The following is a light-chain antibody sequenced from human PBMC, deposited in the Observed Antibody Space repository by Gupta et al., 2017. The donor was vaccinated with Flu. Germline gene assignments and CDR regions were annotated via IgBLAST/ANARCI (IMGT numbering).Light chain of an antibody. CDR3: QRRSNWPPYT. Sequence: EIVLTQSPATLSLSPGERATLSCRASQSVSTYLAWYQQKPGQTPRLLIYDASNRATGIPARFSGSGSGTDFTLTISSLEPEDFAVYYCQRRSNWPPYTFVQGTRLEIK. CDR1: QSVSTY. V-gene: IGKV3-11*01. CDR2: DAS. J-gene: IGKJ2*01.